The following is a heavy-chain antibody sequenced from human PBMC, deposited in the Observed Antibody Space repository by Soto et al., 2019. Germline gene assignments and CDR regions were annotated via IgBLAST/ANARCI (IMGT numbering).Heavy chain of an antibody. J-gene: IGHJ4*02. Sequence: ASETLSLTCTVSGGSISSSSYYWGWIRQPPGKGLEWIGCIYYSGSTYYNPSLKGRFTISRDNSKNTLFLQMNSLRAEDTAVYYCARDPGKGYCSGGYCYAPDFWGQGTLVTVSS. CDR1: GGSISSSSYY. D-gene: IGHD2-15*01. CDR2: IYYSGST. V-gene: IGHV4-39*02. CDR3: ARDPGKGYCSGGYCYAPDF.